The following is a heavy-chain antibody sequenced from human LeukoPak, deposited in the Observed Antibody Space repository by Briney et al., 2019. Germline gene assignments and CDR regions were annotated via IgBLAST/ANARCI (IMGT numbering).Heavy chain of an antibody. J-gene: IGHJ4*01. CDR2: LNQDGTRK. Sequence: GGSLRLSCSASGFAFNKYGMSWIRQLPGQGLEWLANLNQDGTRKYYVDSVKGRFTNSTVTARNLICIQINSLRAENTAVNACVSDVSSGWAFDYWGHGTLVPVSS. CDR1: GFAFNKYG. D-gene: IGHD6-19*01. CDR3: VSDVSSGWAFDY. V-gene: IGHV3-7*01.